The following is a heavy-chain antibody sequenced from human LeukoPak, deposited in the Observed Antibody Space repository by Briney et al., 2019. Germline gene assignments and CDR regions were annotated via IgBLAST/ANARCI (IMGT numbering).Heavy chain of an antibody. V-gene: IGHV3-23*01. CDR3: ARDYHYYGSGSYSVGYNWFDP. CDR1: GFTFSSYA. CDR2: ISGSGGST. D-gene: IGHD3-10*01. J-gene: IGHJ5*02. Sequence: GGSLRLSCAASGFTFSSYAMSWVRQAPGKGLEWVSAISGSGGSTYYADSVKGRFTISRDNAKNSLYLQMNSLRAEDTAVYYCARDYHYYGSGSYSVGYNWFDPWGQGTLVTVSS.